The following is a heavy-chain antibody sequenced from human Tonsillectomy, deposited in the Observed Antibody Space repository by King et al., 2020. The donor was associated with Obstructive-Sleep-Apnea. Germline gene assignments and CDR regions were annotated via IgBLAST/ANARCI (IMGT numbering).Heavy chain of an antibody. D-gene: IGHD1-26*01. CDR3: AREREGGMDV. Sequence: VQLVESGGGVVQPGRSLRLSCAASGFTFSSYAMHWVRQAPGKGLEWVAVISYDGSNKYYADSVKGRFTISRDNSKNTLYLQMNSLRAEDTAVYYCAREREGGMDVWGQGTTVTVSS. J-gene: IGHJ6*02. V-gene: IGHV3-30*04. CDR1: GFTFSSYA. CDR2: ISYDGSNK.